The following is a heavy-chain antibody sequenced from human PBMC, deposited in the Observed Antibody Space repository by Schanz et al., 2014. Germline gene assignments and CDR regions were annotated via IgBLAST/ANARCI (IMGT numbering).Heavy chain of an antibody. CDR1: GFIFSNSW. Sequence: VQLLESGGGLVQPGGSLRLSCAASGFIFSNSWMSWVRQAPGKGLEWVANIKQDGSEKYYVDSVKGRFTISRDNAKNSLFLQMNSLSAEDTAIYYCAKVAPAATYLDSWGLGTLVTVSS. J-gene: IGHJ4*02. D-gene: IGHD2-2*01. CDR3: AKVAPAATYLDS. CDR2: IKQDGSEK. V-gene: IGHV3-7*03.